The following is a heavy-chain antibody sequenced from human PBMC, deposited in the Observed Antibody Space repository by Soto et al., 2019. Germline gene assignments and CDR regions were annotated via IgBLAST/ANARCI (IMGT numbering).Heavy chain of an antibody. V-gene: IGHV3-33*01. J-gene: IGHJ4*02. CDR1: GFTFSSYG. D-gene: IGHD5-12*01. CDR3: ARDPGYSGYDPFDY. Sequence: GGSLRLSCAASGFTFSSYGMHWVRQAPGKGLEWVAVIWYDGSNKYYANSVKGRFTISRDNSKNTLYLQMGSLRAEDLAVYYCARDPGYSGYDPFDYWGQGTLVTVSS. CDR2: IWYDGSNK.